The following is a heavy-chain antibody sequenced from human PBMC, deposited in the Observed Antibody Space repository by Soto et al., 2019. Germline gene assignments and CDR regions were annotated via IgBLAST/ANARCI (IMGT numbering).Heavy chain of an antibody. Sequence: GSLRLSCAASGFTFSSYAMSWVRQAPGKGLGWVSAISGSGGSTYYADSVKGRFTISRDNSKNTLYLQMNSLRAEDTAVYYCAKVLEIYGSGPWGQGTLVTVSS. J-gene: IGHJ5*02. CDR3: AKVLEIYGSGP. D-gene: IGHD3-10*01. CDR2: ISGSGGST. CDR1: GFTFSSYA. V-gene: IGHV3-23*01.